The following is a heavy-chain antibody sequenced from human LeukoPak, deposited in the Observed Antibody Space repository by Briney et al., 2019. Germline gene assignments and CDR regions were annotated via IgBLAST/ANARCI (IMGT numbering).Heavy chain of an antibody. D-gene: IGHD3-3*01. V-gene: IGHV1-8*01. Sequence: WASVKVSCKASGYTFTSYDINWVRQATGQGLEWMGWMNPNSGNTGYAQKFQGRVTMTRSTSISTAYMELSSLRSEDTAVYYCARGDYDFWSGYSKKRDWFDPWGQGTLVTVSS. J-gene: IGHJ5*02. CDR1: GYTFTSYD. CDR2: MNPNSGNT. CDR3: ARGDYDFWSGYSKKRDWFDP.